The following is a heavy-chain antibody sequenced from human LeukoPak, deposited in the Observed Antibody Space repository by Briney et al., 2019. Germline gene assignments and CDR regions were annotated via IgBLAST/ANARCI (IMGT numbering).Heavy chain of an antibody. V-gene: IGHV1-8*01. Sequence: ASVKVSCKASGYTFTSYDINWVRQATGQGLEWMGWMNPNSGNTGYAQKFQGRVTMTTNTSISTAYMELSSLRSEDTAVYYCARGRDARAISYYYYYMDVWGKGTTVTVSS. CDR3: ARGRDARAISYYYYYMDV. CDR2: MNPNSGNT. J-gene: IGHJ6*03. D-gene: IGHD2-2*01. CDR1: GYTFTSYD.